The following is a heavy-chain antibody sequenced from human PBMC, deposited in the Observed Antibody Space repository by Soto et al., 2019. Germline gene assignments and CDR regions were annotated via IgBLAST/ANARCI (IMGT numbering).Heavy chain of an antibody. CDR2: IYHSGST. J-gene: IGHJ5*02. CDR1: GGSICSRSW. Sequence: SETLSLICAVSGGSICSRSWWGWVRQPPGKGLEWIGEIYHSGSTNYNPSLKSRVTISVDKSKNQFSLKLSSVTAADTAVYYCARDLVSRYCSSTSCSPWGWFDPWGQGTLVTVS. CDR3: ARDLVSRYCSSTSCSPWGWFDP. D-gene: IGHD2-2*01. V-gene: IGHV4-4*02.